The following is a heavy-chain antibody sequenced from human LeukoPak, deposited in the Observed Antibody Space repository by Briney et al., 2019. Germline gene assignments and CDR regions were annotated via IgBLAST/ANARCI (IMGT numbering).Heavy chain of an antibody. CDR2: IYYSGST. CDR1: GGSISSSSYY. CDR3: ARQSIAARWDY. V-gene: IGHV4-39*01. D-gene: IGHD6-6*01. J-gene: IGHJ4*02. Sequence: SETLSLTCTVSGGSISSSSYYWGWIRQPPGKRLEWIGSIYYSGSTYYNPSLKSRVTISVDTSKNQFSLKLSSVTAADTAVYYCARQSIAARWDYWGQGTLVTVSS.